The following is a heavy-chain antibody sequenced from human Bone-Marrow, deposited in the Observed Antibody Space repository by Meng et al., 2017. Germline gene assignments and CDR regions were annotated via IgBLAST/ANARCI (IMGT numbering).Heavy chain of an antibody. Sequence: ASVKVSCKASGYTFTSYYMHWVRQAPGQGLEWMGIINPSGGSTSYAQKFQGRVTMTRDTSTSTAYMELRSLRSDDTAVYYCARAPYYYDSSGYYHFNWFDPWGQGTLVTVSS. V-gene: IGHV1-46*01. J-gene: IGHJ5*02. CDR2: INPSGGST. D-gene: IGHD3-22*01. CDR1: GYTFTSYY. CDR3: ARAPYYYDSSGYYHFNWFDP.